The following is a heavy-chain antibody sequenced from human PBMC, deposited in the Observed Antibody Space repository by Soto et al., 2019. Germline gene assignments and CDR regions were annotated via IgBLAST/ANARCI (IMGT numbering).Heavy chain of an antibody. J-gene: IGHJ4*02. V-gene: IGHV3-21*01. CDR2: ISSSSYI. CDR3: ARGHYYDSSGYYYPDY. Sequence: GGSLRLSCAASGFTFSSYSMNWVRQAPGKGLEWVSSISSSSYIYYADSVKGRFTISRDNAKNSLYLQMNSLRAEDTAVYYCARGHYYDSSGYYYPDYWGQGTLVTVSS. D-gene: IGHD3-22*01. CDR1: GFTFSSYS.